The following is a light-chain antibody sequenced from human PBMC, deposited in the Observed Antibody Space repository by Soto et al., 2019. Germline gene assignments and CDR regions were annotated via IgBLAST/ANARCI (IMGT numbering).Light chain of an antibody. V-gene: IGLV2-14*01. CDR3: SSFTRTNTWV. J-gene: IGLJ3*02. Sequence: QSALTQPASVSGSPGQSITISCTGTSSDIGTYGYVSWYQQHPGKAPQLLFYEVARRPSGVSNRFSASKSGNAASLTISGLQPEDEADYYCSSFTRTNTWVFGGGTKLTVL. CDR1: SSDIGTYGY. CDR2: EVA.